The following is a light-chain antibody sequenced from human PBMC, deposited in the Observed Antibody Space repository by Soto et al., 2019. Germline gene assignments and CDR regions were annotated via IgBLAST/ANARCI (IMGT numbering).Light chain of an antibody. V-gene: IGKV3-11*01. CDR3: QQRNVWPPIT. CDR2: DST. CDR1: QSIHTS. Sequence: ETVLTQSPATLSVSPGGRATLYVSASQSIHTSLAWYQQKPGQPPRLVVYDSTLRANGVPDRFGGSRSGTEFTLTINNLEPEDFAVYYCQQRNVWPPITFGQGTRLEIK. J-gene: IGKJ5*01.